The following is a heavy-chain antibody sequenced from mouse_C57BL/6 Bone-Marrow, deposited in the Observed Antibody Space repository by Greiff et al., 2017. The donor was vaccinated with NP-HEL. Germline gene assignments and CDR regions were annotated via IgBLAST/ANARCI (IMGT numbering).Heavy chain of an antibody. V-gene: IGHV5-17*01. CDR3: ARPMDWYFDV. J-gene: IGHJ1*03. CDR1: GFTFSDYG. CDR2: ISSGSSTI. Sequence: EVNLVESGGGLVKPGGSLKLSCAASGFTFSDYGMHWVRQAPEKGLEWVAYISSGSSTIYYADTVKGRFTISRDNAKNTLFLQMTSLRSEDTAMYYCARPMDWYFDVWGTGTTVTVSS. D-gene: IGHD1-1*02.